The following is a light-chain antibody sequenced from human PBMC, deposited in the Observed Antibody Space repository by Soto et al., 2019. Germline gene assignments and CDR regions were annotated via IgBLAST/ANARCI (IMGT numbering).Light chain of an antibody. Sequence: EIVLTQSPGTLSLSPGETATLSCRASQSLTSSYLAWYQQRPGQAPRLLIYDASNRATGIPARFSGSGSGTDFTLTISSLEPEDSAVYYCQQRSNWPLTFGPGTKVDIK. CDR2: DAS. CDR1: QSLTSSY. CDR3: QQRSNWPLT. J-gene: IGKJ3*01. V-gene: IGKV3-11*01.